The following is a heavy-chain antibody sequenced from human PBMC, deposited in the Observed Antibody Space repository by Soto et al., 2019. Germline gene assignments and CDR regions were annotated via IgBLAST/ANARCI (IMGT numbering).Heavy chain of an antibody. Sequence: PGGSLRLSCAASGFTFSGFWMNWVRQAPGKGLEWVAIIKEDGSEKYYVDSVKGRFSISRHNANNSLYLQMDSLRVEDTAVYYCVRGSGFLLSQWGQGTPVTSPQ. D-gene: IGHD6-25*01. CDR2: IKEDGSEK. J-gene: IGHJ4*02. CDR3: VRGSGFLLSQ. V-gene: IGHV3-7*01. CDR1: GFTFSGFW.